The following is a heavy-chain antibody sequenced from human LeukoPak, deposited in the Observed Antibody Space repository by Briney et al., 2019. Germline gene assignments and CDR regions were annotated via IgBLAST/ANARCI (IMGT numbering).Heavy chain of an antibody. CDR2: INPSGGST. J-gene: IGHJ4*02. Sequence: GASVKVSCKASGYTFTSYYMYWVRQAPGQGLEWMGIINPSGGSTSYAQKFQGRVTMTRDTSTSTVYMELSSLRSEDTAVYYCATPWPDCSSTSCYEIFIWGQGTLVTVSS. D-gene: IGHD2-2*01. CDR1: GYTFTSYY. V-gene: IGHV1-46*01. CDR3: ATPWPDCSSTSCYEIFI.